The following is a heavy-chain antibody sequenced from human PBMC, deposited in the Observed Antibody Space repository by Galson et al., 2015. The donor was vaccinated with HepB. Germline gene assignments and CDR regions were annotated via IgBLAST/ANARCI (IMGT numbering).Heavy chain of an antibody. V-gene: IGHV1-69*13. CDR3: ALPNRVETSGYYFSDY. Sequence: SVKVSCKASGGTFSSYAISWVRQAPGQGLEWMGGILPIFGTANYAQKFQGRVTITADESTSTAYMELSSLRSEDTAVYYCALPNRVETSGYYFSDYWGQGTLVTVSS. J-gene: IGHJ4*02. CDR1: GGTFSSYA. CDR2: ILPIFGTA. D-gene: IGHD3-22*01.